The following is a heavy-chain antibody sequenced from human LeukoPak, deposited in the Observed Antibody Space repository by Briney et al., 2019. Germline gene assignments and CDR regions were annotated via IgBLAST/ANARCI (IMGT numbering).Heavy chain of an antibody. Sequence: SETLSLTCTVSGGSISSGDYYWSWIRQPPGKGLEWIGYIYHSGSTYYNPSLKSRVSISIDTSKMQFSLKVSSVTAADTAVYYCARRASSSYDWFDPWGQGTLVIVSS. CDR3: ARRASSSYDWFDP. J-gene: IGHJ5*02. CDR2: IYHSGST. D-gene: IGHD2-2*01. CDR1: GGSISSGDYY. V-gene: IGHV4-30-4*01.